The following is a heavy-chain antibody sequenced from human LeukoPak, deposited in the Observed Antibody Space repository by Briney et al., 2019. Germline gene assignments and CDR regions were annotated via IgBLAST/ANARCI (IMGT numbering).Heavy chain of an antibody. CDR2: INHSGST. CDR1: GGSFSGYY. Sequence: PSETLSLTCAVYGGSFSGYYWSWIRQPPGKGLEWIGEINHSGSTNYNPSPKSRVTISVDTSKNQFSLKLSSVTAADTAVYYCARVSVRQKISSQQPGDFDYWGQGTLVTVSS. CDR3: ARVSVRQKISSQQPGDFDY. V-gene: IGHV4-34*01. J-gene: IGHJ4*02. D-gene: IGHD6-13*01.